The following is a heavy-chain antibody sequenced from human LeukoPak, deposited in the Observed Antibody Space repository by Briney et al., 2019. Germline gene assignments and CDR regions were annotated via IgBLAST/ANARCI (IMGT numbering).Heavy chain of an antibody. CDR3: ARDQGCSSTSCPGGNDY. CDR1: GFTFSSYS. Sequence: GGSLRLSCAAPGFTFSSYSMNWVRQAPGKGLEWVSYISSSSSTIYYADSVKGRFTISRDNAKNSLYLQMNSLRAEDTAVYYCARDQGCSSTSCPGGNDYWGQGTLVTVSS. CDR2: ISSSSSTI. J-gene: IGHJ4*02. D-gene: IGHD2-2*01. V-gene: IGHV3-48*01.